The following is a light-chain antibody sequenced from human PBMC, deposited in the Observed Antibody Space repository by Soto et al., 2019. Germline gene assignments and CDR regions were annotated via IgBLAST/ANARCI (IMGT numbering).Light chain of an antibody. CDR2: DVS. Sequence: QSVLTQSRSVSGSPGQSVTISCTGTSSDVGGYNYVSWYQQHPGKAPKLMIYDVSKRPSGVPDRFSGSKSGNTASLTISGLQAEDEADYYCCSYAGTYILLFGGGTKLTVL. CDR3: CSYAGTYILL. V-gene: IGLV2-11*01. J-gene: IGLJ2*01. CDR1: SSDVGGYNY.